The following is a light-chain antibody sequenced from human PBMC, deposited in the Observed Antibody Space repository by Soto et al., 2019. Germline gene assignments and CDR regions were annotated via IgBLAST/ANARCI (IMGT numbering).Light chain of an antibody. J-gene: IGKJ4*01. CDR3: QQYGSSPLT. CDR2: GAS. V-gene: IGKV3-20*01. CDR1: QSVSSNY. Sequence: IVMTQSPSTVSVSPLESSTLSCRASQSVSSNYLAWYQLRPGQAPRLLIYGASSRATGIPDRFSGSGSGTDFTLTISRLEPEDFAVYYCQQYGSSPLTFGRGTKVDIK.